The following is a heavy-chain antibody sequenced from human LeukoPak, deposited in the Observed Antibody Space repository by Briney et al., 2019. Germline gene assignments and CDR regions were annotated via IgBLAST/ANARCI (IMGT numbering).Heavy chain of an antibody. CDR1: GYTFTSYG. CDR3: ARSESLLVPLDY. J-gene: IGHJ4*02. V-gene: IGHV1-18*01. D-gene: IGHD6-13*01. CDR2: ISAYNGNT. Sequence: ASVKVSCTASGYTFTSYGISWVRQAPGQGLEWMGWISAYNGNTNYAQKLQGRVTMTTDTSTSTAYMELRSLRSDDTAVYYCARSESLLVPLDYWGQGTLVTVSS.